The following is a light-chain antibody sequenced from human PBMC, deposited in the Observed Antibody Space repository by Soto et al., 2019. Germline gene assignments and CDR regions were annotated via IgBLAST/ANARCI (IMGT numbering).Light chain of an antibody. CDR2: DDN. CDR1: SPNIGGNS. V-gene: IGLV1-51*01. CDR3: GSWDSSMSAYV. J-gene: IGLJ1*01. Sequence: QSVLTQPPSVSAAPGQKVTISCSGSSPNIGGNSVSWYRQLPGTAPKLLIYDDNKRPSGIPDRFSGSKSGTSATLGITGFQTGDEAVYYCGSWDSSMSAYVFGTGTKVTVL.